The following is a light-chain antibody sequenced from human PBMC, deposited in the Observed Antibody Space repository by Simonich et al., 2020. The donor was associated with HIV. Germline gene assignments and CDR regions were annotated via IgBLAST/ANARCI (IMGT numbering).Light chain of an antibody. Sequence: EIVMTQSPATLSVSPGERATLSCRASQSVSSNLAWYQHKPGQAPRLLIYGASTRATGIPARFSGSGSGTEFTLSISSMQSEDFAAYYCHQYNNWPTFGGGTKVEIK. J-gene: IGKJ4*01. CDR2: GAS. CDR1: QSVSSN. V-gene: IGKV3-15*01. CDR3: HQYNNWPT.